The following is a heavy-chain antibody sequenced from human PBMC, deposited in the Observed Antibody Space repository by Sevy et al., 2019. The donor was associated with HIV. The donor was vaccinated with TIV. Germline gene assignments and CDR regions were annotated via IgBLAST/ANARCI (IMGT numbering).Heavy chain of an antibody. V-gene: IGHV3-23*01. Sequence: GGSLRLSCAASGVAFYDYSMSWIRQAPGKGLEWVATLSFGCGKINYADSLKGRFTISRDNSKNSFYLQMDTLSVEDTALYYCAREGCTRPHDYWGQGTRVTVSS. D-gene: IGHD2-8*01. CDR1: GVAFYDYS. J-gene: IGHJ4*02. CDR3: AREGCTRPHDY. CDR2: LSFGCGKI.